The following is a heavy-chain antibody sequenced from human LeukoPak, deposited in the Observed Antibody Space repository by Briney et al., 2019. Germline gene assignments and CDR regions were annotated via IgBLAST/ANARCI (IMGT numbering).Heavy chain of an antibody. Sequence: GGSLRLSCAASGFTFSSYAMSWVRQAPGKGLEWVSAISGSGGRTYYADSVKGRFTISRDNSKNTLYLQMNSLRAEDTAVYYCAKDSHGSGSYYFLDYWGQGTLVTVSS. V-gene: IGHV3-23*01. CDR2: ISGSGGRT. CDR3: AKDSHGSGSYYFLDY. D-gene: IGHD3-10*01. J-gene: IGHJ4*02. CDR1: GFTFSSYA.